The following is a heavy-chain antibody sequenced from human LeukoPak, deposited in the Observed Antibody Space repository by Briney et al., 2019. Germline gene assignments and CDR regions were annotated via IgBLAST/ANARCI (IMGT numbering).Heavy chain of an antibody. CDR3: ARDVTYYYDSSGSYYFDY. V-gene: IGHV3-21*01. Sequence: GGSLRLSCAASGLTFSSYSMNWVRQAPGKGLEWVSSISSSSSYIYYADSVKGRFTISRDNAKNSLYLQMNRLRAEDTAVYYCARDVTYYYDSSGSYYFDYWGQGTLVTVSS. J-gene: IGHJ4*02. CDR2: ISSSSSYI. CDR1: GLTFSSYS. D-gene: IGHD3-22*01.